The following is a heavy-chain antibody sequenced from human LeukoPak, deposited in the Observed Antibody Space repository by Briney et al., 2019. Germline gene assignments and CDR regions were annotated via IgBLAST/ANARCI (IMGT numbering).Heavy chain of an antibody. CDR3: AREISGSSRGGYY. CDR2: ISSSSSTI. J-gene: IGHJ4*02. V-gene: IGHV3-48*01. D-gene: IGHD3-10*01. Sequence: GGSLRLSCAASGFTFSSYSMNWVRQAPGKGLEWVSYISSSSSTIYYADSVKGRFTISRDNAKNSLYLQMNSLRAEDTAVYYCAREISGSSRGGYYWGQGILVTVSS. CDR1: GFTFSSYS.